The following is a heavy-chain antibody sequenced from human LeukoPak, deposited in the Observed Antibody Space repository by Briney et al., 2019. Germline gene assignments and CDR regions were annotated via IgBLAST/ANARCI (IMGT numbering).Heavy chain of an antibody. J-gene: IGHJ3*02. D-gene: IGHD3-3*01. CDR1: GFTFSSNA. Sequence: GGSLRLSCAASGFTFSSNAMSWVRQAPGKGLEWVSAISGSGGSTYYADSVKGRFTISRDNSKNTLYLQMNSLRAEDTAVYYCAKVPVFSLTISEVVTDDAFDIWGQGTIVTVSS. V-gene: IGHV3-23*01. CDR3: AKVPVFSLTISEVVTDDAFDI. CDR2: ISGSGGST.